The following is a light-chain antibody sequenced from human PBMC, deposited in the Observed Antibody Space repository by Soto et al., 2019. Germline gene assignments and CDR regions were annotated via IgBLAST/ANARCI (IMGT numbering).Light chain of an antibody. V-gene: IGKV3-20*01. CDR1: QSVASNY. J-gene: IGKJ2*01. CDR2: GAS. Sequence: EIVLTQSPGTLSLSPGERATLSCRASQSVASNYLAWYQQKPGQAPRLLIFGASSRATGIPDRFGGSGSGTDFTLTISGLEPEDFAVYFCQQHGRSPYTFGQGTKLEIK. CDR3: QQHGRSPYT.